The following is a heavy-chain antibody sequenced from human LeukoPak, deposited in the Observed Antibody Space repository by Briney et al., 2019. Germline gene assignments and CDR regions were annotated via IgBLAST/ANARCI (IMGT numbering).Heavy chain of an antibody. V-gene: IGHV4-34*01. CDR2: INHSGST. D-gene: IGHD2-2*01. Sequence: SETLSLTCAVYGGSFSGYYWSWIRQPPGKGLEWIGEINHSGSTNYNPSLKSRVTISVDTSKNQFSLKLSSVTAADTAVYYCARSTSPAHASDIWGQGTMVTVSS. CDR1: GGSFSGYY. CDR3: ARSTSPAHASDI. J-gene: IGHJ3*02.